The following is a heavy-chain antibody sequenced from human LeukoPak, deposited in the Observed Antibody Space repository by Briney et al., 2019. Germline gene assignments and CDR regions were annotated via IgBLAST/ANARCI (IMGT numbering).Heavy chain of an antibody. CDR3: ARDRSITIFGVVRPADAFDI. V-gene: IGHV4-59*12. J-gene: IGHJ3*02. CDR2: IYYSGST. D-gene: IGHD3-3*01. CDR1: GGSISSYY. Sequence: SETLSLTCTVSGGSISSYYWSWIRQPPGKGLEWIGYIYYSGSTNYNPSLKSRVTISVDTSKNQFSLKLSSVTAADTAVYYCARDRSITIFGVVRPADAFDIWGQGTMVTVSS.